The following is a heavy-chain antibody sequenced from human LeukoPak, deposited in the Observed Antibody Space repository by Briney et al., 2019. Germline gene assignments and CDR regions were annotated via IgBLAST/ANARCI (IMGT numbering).Heavy chain of an antibody. Sequence: SDTLSLTCTVSGGSFGSLYWSWIRQPPGKPLEWMAYTYHNGETTQNPSLKSRVTLSLDTSKNEFSLTLTSVTAADTALYYCARHDYGDYGWFDPWGQGTLVTVSS. CDR1: GGSFGSLY. J-gene: IGHJ5*02. CDR2: TYHNGET. V-gene: IGHV4-59*07. CDR3: ARHDYGDYGWFDP. D-gene: IGHD4-17*01.